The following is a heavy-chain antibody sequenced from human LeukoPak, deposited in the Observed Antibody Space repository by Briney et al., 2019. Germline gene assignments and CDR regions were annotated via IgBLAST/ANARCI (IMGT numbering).Heavy chain of an antibody. CDR1: EFKFDDYA. V-gene: IGHV3-9*01. CDR3: VRSVVVVAATPTHFDL. J-gene: IGHJ2*01. D-gene: IGHD2-15*01. Sequence: PGGSLRLSCAAAEFKFDDYAMHWVRQRPGKGLEWVAGISWSSGHIEYAESVKGRFTIARDNARNARYLKMDGLRRDETALYYCVRSVVVVAATPTHFDLWGRGTQVIVSS. CDR2: ISWSSGHI.